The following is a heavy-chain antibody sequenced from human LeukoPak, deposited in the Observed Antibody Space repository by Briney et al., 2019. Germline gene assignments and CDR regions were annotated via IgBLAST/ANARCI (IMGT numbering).Heavy chain of an antibody. J-gene: IGHJ6*02. D-gene: IGHD2-15*01. CDR1: GFTFSSYG. Sequence: PGRSLRPSCAASGFTFSSYGMHWVRQAPSKGLEWVAVIWYDGSNKYYADSVKGRFTISRDNSKNTLYLQMNSLRAEDTAVYYCARGYCSGGSCYTYYYGMDVWGQGTTVTVSS. V-gene: IGHV3-33*01. CDR3: ARGYCSGGSCYTYYYGMDV. CDR2: IWYDGSNK.